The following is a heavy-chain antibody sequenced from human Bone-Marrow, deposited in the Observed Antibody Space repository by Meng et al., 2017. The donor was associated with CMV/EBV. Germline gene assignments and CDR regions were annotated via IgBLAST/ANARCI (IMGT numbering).Heavy chain of an antibody. CDR3: ARSGRGTSLGMDV. CDR2: INTNGSST. Sequence: GESLKISCAASGFTVSSNYMSWVRQAPGKGLVWVSRINTNGSSTNYADSVKGRFTISRDNAKNTLYLQMNSLRAADTAVYYCARSGRGTSLGMDVWGQGTTVTVSS. CDR1: GFTVSSNY. J-gene: IGHJ6*02. D-gene: IGHD2-2*01. V-gene: IGHV3-74*01.